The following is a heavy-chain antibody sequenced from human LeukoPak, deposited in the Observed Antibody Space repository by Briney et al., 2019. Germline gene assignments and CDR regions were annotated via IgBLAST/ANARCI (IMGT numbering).Heavy chain of an antibody. J-gene: IGHJ5*02. D-gene: IGHD4-17*01. CDR2: ISGSGGST. V-gene: IGHV3-23*01. Sequence: GGSLRLSCAASGFTFRSYWMSWVRQAPGKGLEWVSAISGSGGSTYYADSVKGRFTISRDNSKNTLYLQMNSLRAEDTAVYYCAKRRTVTTFVWFDPWGQGTLVTVSS. CDR3: AKRRTVTTFVWFDP. CDR1: GFTFRSYW.